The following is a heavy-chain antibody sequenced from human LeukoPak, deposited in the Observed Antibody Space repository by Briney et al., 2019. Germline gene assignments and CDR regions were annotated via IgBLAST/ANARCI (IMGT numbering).Heavy chain of an antibody. CDR2: IIPIFGTA. D-gene: IGHD2-2*01. J-gene: IGHJ3*02. Sequence: SVKVSCKASGGTFSSYAISWVRQAPGQGLEWMGGIIPIFGTANYAQKFQGRVTITADESTSTAYMGLSSLRSEDTAVYYCARGHIVVVPADRGFAFDIWGQGTMITVSS. CDR1: GGTFSSYA. CDR3: ARGHIVVVPADRGFAFDI. V-gene: IGHV1-69*01.